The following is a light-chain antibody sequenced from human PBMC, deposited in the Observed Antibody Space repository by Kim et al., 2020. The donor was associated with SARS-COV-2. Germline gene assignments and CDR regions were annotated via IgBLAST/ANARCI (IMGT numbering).Light chain of an antibody. J-gene: IGKJ4*01. Sequence: SPGERVTLSCRASQSVSNNLAGYQQRPGQAPRLLIYGASTRATDISPRFSGSGSGTEFTLTIRSLQSEDLAVDYCQQYNDRPLLTFGGGTKVDIK. V-gene: IGKV3-15*01. CDR2: GAS. CDR1: QSVSNN. CDR3: QQYNDRPLLT.